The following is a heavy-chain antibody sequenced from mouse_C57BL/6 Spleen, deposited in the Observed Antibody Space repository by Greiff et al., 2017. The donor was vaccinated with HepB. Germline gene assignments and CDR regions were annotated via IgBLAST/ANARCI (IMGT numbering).Heavy chain of an antibody. CDR1: GYSFTGYY. CDR3: ARPALYYGSRISYWYFDV. V-gene: IGHV1-42*01. CDR2: INPSTGGT. Sequence: EVQLQQSGPELVKPGASVKISCKASGYSFTGYYMNWVKQSPEKSLEWIGEINPSTGGTTYNQKFKAKATLTVDKSSSTAYMQLKSLTSEDSAVYYCARPALYYGSRISYWYFDVWGTGTTVTVSS. J-gene: IGHJ1*03. D-gene: IGHD1-1*01.